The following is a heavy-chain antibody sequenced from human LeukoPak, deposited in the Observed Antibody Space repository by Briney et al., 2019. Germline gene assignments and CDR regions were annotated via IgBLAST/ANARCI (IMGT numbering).Heavy chain of an antibody. CDR1: GFTFSSYA. D-gene: IGHD3-22*01. J-gene: IGHJ4*02. CDR3: ARGADYYDTSRYQYYSDY. CDR2: ISYDGSNK. Sequence: GGSLRLSCAASGFTFSSYAMHWVRQAPGKGLEWVAIISYDGSNKYYADSVKGRFTISRDNSKNTLYLQMNSLRVEDTAMYYCARGADYYDTSRYQYYSDYWGQGTLVTVSS. V-gene: IGHV3-30-3*01.